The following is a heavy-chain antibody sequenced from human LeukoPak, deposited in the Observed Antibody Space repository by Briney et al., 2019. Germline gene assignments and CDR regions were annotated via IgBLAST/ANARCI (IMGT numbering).Heavy chain of an antibody. CDR3: ARTVLRFLEWFPTGDAFDI. Sequence: GGSLRLSCAASGFTFSSYGMHWVRQAPGKGLEWVAVIWYDGSNKYYADSVKGRFTISRDNSKNTLYLQMNSLRAEDTAVYYRARTVLRFLEWFPTGDAFDIWGQGTMVTVSS. CDR2: IWYDGSNK. J-gene: IGHJ3*02. CDR1: GFTFSSYG. D-gene: IGHD3-3*01. V-gene: IGHV3-33*01.